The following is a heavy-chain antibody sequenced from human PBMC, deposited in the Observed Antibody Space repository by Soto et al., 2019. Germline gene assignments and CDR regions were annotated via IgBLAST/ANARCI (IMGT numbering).Heavy chain of an antibody. Sequence: QVQLVQSGAEVKKPGSSVKVSCKASGGTFSSYAISWVRQAPGQGLEWMGGIIPIFGTANYAQKFQGRVTITADESTSTAYMERSSLRSEDTAVYYCARDRPSIAAAGTHNWFDPWGQGTLVTVSS. D-gene: IGHD6-13*01. V-gene: IGHV1-69*01. J-gene: IGHJ5*02. CDR1: GGTFSSYA. CDR2: IIPIFGTA. CDR3: ARDRPSIAAAGTHNWFDP.